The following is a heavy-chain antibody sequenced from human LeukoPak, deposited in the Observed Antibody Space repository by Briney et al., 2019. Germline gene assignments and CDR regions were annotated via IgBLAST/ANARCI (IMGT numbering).Heavy chain of an antibody. CDR2: IYHSGST. CDR3: ARGDYDWGSVYYFDY. J-gene: IGHJ4*02. Sequence: SQTLSLTCAVSGGSISSGGYSWSWIRQPPGKGLEWIGYIYHSGSTYYNPSLKSRVTISVDRSKNQFSLKLSSVTAADTAVYYCARGDYDWGSVYYFDYWGQGTLVTVSS. V-gene: IGHV4-30-2*01. CDR1: GGSISSGGYS. D-gene: IGHD3-16*01.